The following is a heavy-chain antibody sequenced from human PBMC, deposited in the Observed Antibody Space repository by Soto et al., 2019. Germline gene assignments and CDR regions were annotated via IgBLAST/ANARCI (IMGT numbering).Heavy chain of an antibody. Sequence: QVQLQESGPGLVKPSQTLSLTCTVSGGSISSGGFYWSWIRQHPGKGLEFIGYIFSIVGTYYNPSLKSRVSISVGTSKNQFSLRLRSVTAADTALYYCARLWTGFYNDRPTSFDYWGPGTLVTVSS. CDR2: IFSIVGT. D-gene: IGHD3-9*01. J-gene: IGHJ4*02. V-gene: IGHV4-31*03. CDR3: ARLWTGFYNDRPTSFDY. CDR1: GGSISSGGFY.